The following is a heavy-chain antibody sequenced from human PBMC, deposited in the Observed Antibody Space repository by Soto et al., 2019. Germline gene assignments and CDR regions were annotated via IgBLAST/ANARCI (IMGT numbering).Heavy chain of an antibody. Sequence: SETLSLTCAVYGGSFSGYYWSWIRQPPGTGLEWIGEINHSGSTNYNSSLKSRVTISVDTSKNQFSLKLSSVTAADTAVYYCARGTYDFWSGYFSADYYYYGMDVWGQGTTVT. CDR1: GGSFSGYY. D-gene: IGHD3-3*01. CDR3: ARGTYDFWSGYFSADYYYYGMDV. CDR2: INHSGST. J-gene: IGHJ6*02. V-gene: IGHV4-34*01.